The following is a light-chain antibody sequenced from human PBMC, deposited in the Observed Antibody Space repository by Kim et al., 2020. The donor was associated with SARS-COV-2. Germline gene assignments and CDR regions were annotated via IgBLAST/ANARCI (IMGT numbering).Light chain of an antibody. Sequence: GPSITISCTGTSSDVGTYNYVSWYQQYPVKAPKLMIYDVNKRPSGVSNRFAGSKSGNTASLTISGLQAEDEADYYCSSYATSRSYVFGTGTKVTVL. J-gene: IGLJ1*01. CDR1: SSDVGTYNY. CDR2: DVN. CDR3: SSYATSRSYV. V-gene: IGLV2-14*03.